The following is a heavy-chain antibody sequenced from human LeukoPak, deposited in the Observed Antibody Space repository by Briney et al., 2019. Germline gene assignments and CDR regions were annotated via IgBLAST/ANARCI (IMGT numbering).Heavy chain of an antibody. CDR1: GYTFTSYA. Sequence: VGSVKVSCKASGYTFTSYAMHWVRQAPGQRREWMGWINAGNGNTKYSQKLQGRVTITRDTSASTAYMELSSLRSEDTAVYYCATYYDYVWGSYPYWGQGTLVTVSS. D-gene: IGHD3-16*01. V-gene: IGHV1-3*01. CDR2: INAGNGNT. J-gene: IGHJ4*02. CDR3: ATYYDYVWGSYPY.